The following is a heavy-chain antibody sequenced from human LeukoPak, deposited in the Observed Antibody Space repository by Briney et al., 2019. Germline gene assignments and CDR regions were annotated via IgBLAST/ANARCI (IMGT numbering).Heavy chain of an antibody. J-gene: IGHJ4*02. CDR2: ISSSSRYI. D-gene: IGHD6-19*01. CDR1: GFSFSSYG. CDR3: ARDLDSSGWYEDDY. V-gene: IGHV3-21*01. Sequence: GGTLRLSCAASGFSFSSYGMTWGRQAPGKGLEWVSSISSSSRYIYYADSVKGRFTISRDNAKNSLYLQMNSLRAEDTAVYYCARDLDSSGWYEDDYWGQGTLVTVSS.